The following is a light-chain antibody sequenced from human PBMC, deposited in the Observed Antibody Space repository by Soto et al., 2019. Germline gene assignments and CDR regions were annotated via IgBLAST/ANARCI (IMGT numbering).Light chain of an antibody. CDR2: LGS. J-gene: IGKJ1*01. Sequence: DIVMTQSPLSLPVTPGEPASISCRSSQSLLHSNGYNYLDWYLQKPGQSPQLLIYLGSNRASGVPDRFSGSGSGTDFTLESSRVEAEDVGVYYCKQTLQSWTFGQGTKVEIK. CDR3: KQTLQSWT. V-gene: IGKV2-28*01. CDR1: QSLLHSNGYNY.